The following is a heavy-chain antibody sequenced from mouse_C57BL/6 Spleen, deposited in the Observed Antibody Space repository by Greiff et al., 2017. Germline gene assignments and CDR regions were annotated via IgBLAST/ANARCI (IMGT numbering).Heavy chain of an antibody. J-gene: IGHJ2*01. D-gene: IGHD1-1*01. CDR3: TREGYYGSSYGDYFDY. V-gene: IGHV5-9-1*02. CDR2: ISSGGDYI. CDR1: GFTFSSYA. Sequence: EVMLVESGEGLVKPGGSLKLSCAASGFTFSSYAMSWVRPTPEKRLEWVAYISSGGDYIYYAATVKGRFPISRDNARNTLYLQMSRLKSEDTAMYYCTREGYYGSSYGDYFDYWGQGTTLTVSS.